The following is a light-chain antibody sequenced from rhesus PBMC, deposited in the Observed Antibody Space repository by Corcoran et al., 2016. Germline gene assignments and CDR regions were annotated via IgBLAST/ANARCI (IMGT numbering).Light chain of an antibody. Sequence: QAALTQPRSVSGSPGQSVTISCTGTSSDIGGYNYVSWYQQHPGTAPKLMIYEVSKRPSGVSDRFSGSKSVNTASLTISGLQAEDEAVYYCSSYAGSNTLYIFGAGTRLTVL. V-gene: IGLV2-32*02. CDR2: EVS. CDR3: SSYAGSNTLYI. J-gene: IGLJ1*01. CDR1: SSDIGGYNY.